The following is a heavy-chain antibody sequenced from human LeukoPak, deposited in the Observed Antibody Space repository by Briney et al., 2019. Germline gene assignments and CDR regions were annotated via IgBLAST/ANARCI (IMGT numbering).Heavy chain of an antibody. CDR3: ARGLHYDSGGGGFDP. D-gene: IGHD3-22*01. V-gene: IGHV4-34*01. J-gene: IGHJ5*02. Sequence: PSETLSLTCAVYGGSFSGYYWSWIRQPPGKGLEWIGEINHSESTNYNPSLKSRVTISVDTSKNQFSLKLSSVTAADTAVYYCARGLHYDSGGGGFDPWDQGTLVTVSS. CDR2: INHSEST. CDR1: GGSFSGYY.